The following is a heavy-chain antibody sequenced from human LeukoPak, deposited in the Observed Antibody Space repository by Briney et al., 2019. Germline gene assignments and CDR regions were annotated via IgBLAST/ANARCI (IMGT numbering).Heavy chain of an antibody. V-gene: IGHV3-21*01. CDR3: ARDMGDSSGYYYGGYYYYYGMDV. CDR2: ISSSSSYI. Sequence: GGSLRLSCAASGFTFSTYSMNWVRQAPGKGLEWVSSISSSSSYIYYADSMKGRFTVSRDNAKNSLYLQMNSLRAEDTSVYYCARDMGDSSGYYYGGYYYYYGMDVWGQGTTVTVSS. CDR1: GFTFSTYS. J-gene: IGHJ6*02. D-gene: IGHD3-22*01.